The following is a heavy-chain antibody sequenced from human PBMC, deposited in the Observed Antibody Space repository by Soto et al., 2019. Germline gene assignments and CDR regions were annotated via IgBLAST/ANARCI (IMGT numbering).Heavy chain of an antibody. V-gene: IGHV1-18*01. J-gene: IGHJ4*02. D-gene: IGHD6-19*01. CDR2: ISAYNGNT. CDR1: GYTFTRSG. Sequence: ASVKVSCKASGYTFTRSGISWLRQAPGQGLEWMGWISAYNGNTNYAQKLQGRVTMTTDTSTSTAYMELRSLRSDDTAVYYCARGAPYRSGWYFDYWGQGTLVTVSS. CDR3: ARGAPYRSGWYFDY.